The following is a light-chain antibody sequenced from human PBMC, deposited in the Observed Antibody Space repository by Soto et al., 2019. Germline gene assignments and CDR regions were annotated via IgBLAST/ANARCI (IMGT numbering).Light chain of an antibody. J-gene: IGLJ1*01. CDR1: SSNIGGNY. CDR3: ADWDDTLSGVYV. V-gene: IGLV1-47*01. CDR2: RNN. Sequence: QSVLTQPPSASGTPGQRVTISCSGSSSNIGGNYVYWYQQLPGAAPKLLIYRNNLRPSGVPDRFSGSKSGTSASLAISGLRSEDEADYYGADWDDTLSGVYVAGTGTKVPV.